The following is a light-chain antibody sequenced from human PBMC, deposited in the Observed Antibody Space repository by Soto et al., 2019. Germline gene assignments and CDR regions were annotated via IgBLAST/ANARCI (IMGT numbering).Light chain of an antibody. Sequence: EMVLTQSPGTLSLSPGERATLSCRASQSVSAGYFAWYQQRPGQAPRLLIYAASTRAAGVPIRFSGSGSGTEFTLTITSLQSDDFAVYYCQQYNQWSPITFGQGTRLEIK. CDR3: QQYNQWSPIT. V-gene: IGKV3-15*01. CDR1: QSVSAGY. J-gene: IGKJ5*01. CDR2: AAS.